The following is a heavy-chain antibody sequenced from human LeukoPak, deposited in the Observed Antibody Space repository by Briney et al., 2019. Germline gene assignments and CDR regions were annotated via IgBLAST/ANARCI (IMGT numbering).Heavy chain of an antibody. V-gene: IGHV3-15*01. Sequence: GGSLRLSCAASGFTFSDAWMSWVRQAPGKGLEWVGRIKSKAAGGTTDYAAPVKGRFTISRDDSKNTLYLQMNSPKTEDTALYYCTTYSGYGQIDYWGQGTLVTVSS. CDR1: GFTFSDAW. J-gene: IGHJ4*02. CDR3: TTYSGYGQIDY. CDR2: IKSKAAGGTT. D-gene: IGHD5-12*01.